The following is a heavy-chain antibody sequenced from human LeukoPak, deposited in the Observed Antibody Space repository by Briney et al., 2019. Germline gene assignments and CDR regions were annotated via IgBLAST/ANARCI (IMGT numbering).Heavy chain of an antibody. D-gene: IGHD6-6*01. CDR1: GFTFSSYW. CDR3: ARDPYSSTWSYGMDV. CDR2: IKQDGSEE. Sequence: GGSLRLSCAASGFTFSSYWMSWVRQAPGKGLEWVANIKQDGSEEVYVDSVKGRFAISRDNAKNSLFLQMNTLRAEDTAVYYCARDPYSSTWSYGMDVWGQGTTVTVSS. J-gene: IGHJ6*02. V-gene: IGHV3-7*05.